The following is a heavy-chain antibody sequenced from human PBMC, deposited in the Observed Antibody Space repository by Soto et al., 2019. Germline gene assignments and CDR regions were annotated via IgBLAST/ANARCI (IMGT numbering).Heavy chain of an antibody. CDR2: ISGSDGKT. Sequence: GGSLRLSCAASGFSFTSYALSWVRQAPGKGLELVSTISGSDGKTYYADSVKGRFSISRDTSKTTLYLQMNSLRFEDSAVYYCARLSFLEYWGQGARVTVSS. J-gene: IGHJ4*02. D-gene: IGHD1-26*01. CDR1: GFSFTSYA. CDR3: ARLSFLEY. V-gene: IGHV3-23*01.